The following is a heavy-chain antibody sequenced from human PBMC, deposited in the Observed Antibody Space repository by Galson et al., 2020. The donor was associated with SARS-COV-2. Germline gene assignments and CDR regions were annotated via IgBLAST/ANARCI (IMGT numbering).Heavy chain of an antibody. CDR1: GFSLSTSDMC. D-gene: IGHD3-10*01. J-gene: IGHJ6*03. CDR2: IDWDDEK. CDR3: ARVIGSHLGHYFYYMDV. Sequence: SGPTLVKPTQTLTLTCTFSGFSLSTSDMCVGWIRQPPGKALEWLALIDWDDEKYYSTSLKTRLTISKDTSKNQVVLTVTNMDPVDTATYYGARVIGSHLGHYFYYMDVWGNGTTVAVSS. V-gene: IGHV2-70*01.